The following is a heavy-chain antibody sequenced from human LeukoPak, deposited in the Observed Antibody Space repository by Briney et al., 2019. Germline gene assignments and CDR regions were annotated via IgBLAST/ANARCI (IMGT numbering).Heavy chain of an antibody. CDR1: GGTFSSYA. CDR3: ARDDSSSGEDARYYYYMDV. D-gene: IGHD6-6*01. CDR2: IIPIFGTA. J-gene: IGHJ6*03. V-gene: IGHV1-69*05. Sequence: ASVKVSCKASGGTFSSYAISWVRQAPGQGLEWMGGIIPIFGTANYAQKFQGRVTITTDESTSTAYMELSSLRSEDTAVYYCARDDSSSGEDARYYYYMDVWGKGTTVTVSS.